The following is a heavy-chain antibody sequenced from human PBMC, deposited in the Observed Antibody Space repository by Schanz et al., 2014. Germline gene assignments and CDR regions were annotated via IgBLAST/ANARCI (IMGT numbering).Heavy chain of an antibody. Sequence: EVQLVESGGGLVKPGGSLRLSCAASGFTFSDSWMHWVRQAPGKGLVWVSRTSHDGSFTTFADSVKGRFIISRDSSKNTLFLQMNSLRAEDTAVYFCARDGGRDGYNLAFDVWGQGTLVTVSS. D-gene: IGHD5-12*01. V-gene: IGHV3-74*01. J-gene: IGHJ3*01. CDR2: TSHDGSFT. CDR3: ARDGGRDGYNLAFDV. CDR1: GFTFSDSW.